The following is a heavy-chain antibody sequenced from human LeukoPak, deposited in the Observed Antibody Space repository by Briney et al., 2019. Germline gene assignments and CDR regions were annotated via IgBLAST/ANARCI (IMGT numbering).Heavy chain of an antibody. CDR1: GYTFTSYY. CDR2: INPSGGST. V-gene: IGHV1-46*01. CDR3: ARDSYSSGWYGGVFDY. D-gene: IGHD6-19*01. J-gene: IGHJ4*02. Sequence: ASVKVSCKASGYTFTSYYMHWVRQAPGQGLEWMGIINPSGGSTSYAQKFQGRVTMTRDMSTSTVYMELSSLRSEDTAVYYCARDSYSSGWYGGVFDYWGQGTLVTVSS.